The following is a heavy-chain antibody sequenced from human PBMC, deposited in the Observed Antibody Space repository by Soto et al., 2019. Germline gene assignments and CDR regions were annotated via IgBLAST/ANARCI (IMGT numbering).Heavy chain of an antibody. Sequence: QVQLQESGPGLVKPSQTLSLTCTVSGDSIKRDDYYWSWIRQPPGKGLEWIGYILYSGTTYYNPSLKSRLIISLATAKNQFSLNLTSVTAADTAVYYCARAGGLLYYGMDFWGQGTTVTVSS. CDR3: ARAGGLLYYGMDF. V-gene: IGHV4-30-4*01. J-gene: IGHJ6*02. D-gene: IGHD1-26*01. CDR2: ILYSGTT. CDR1: GDSIKRDDYY.